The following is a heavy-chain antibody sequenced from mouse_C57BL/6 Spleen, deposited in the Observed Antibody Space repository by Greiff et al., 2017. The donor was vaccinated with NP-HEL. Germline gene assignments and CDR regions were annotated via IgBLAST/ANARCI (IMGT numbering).Heavy chain of an antibody. V-gene: IGHV1-69*01. CDR1: GYTFTSYW. CDR3: ARSGYSNSPYYFDY. J-gene: IGHJ2*01. D-gene: IGHD3-1*01. CDR2: IDPSDSYT. Sequence: QVQLQQPGAELVMPGASVKLSCKASGYTFTSYWMHWVKQRPGQGLEWIGEIDPSDSYTTYNQKFKGKSTLTVDKSSSTAYMQLSSLTSEDSAVYYCARSGYSNSPYYFDYWGQGTTLTVSS.